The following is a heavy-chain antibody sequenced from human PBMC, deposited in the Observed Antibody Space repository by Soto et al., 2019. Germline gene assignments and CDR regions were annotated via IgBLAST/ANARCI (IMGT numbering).Heavy chain of an antibody. V-gene: IGHV3-74*01. D-gene: IGHD3-10*01. CDR3: ARGIFGSGTANDY. CDR2: INGDGSGT. Sequence: EVQLVESGGGLVQPGGSLRLSCAASGFTFSGSWMHWVRQAPGKGLVWVSRINGDGSGTSYADFVKGRFTISRDDAKNRLFLQMNGLGAENTAVYYCARGIFGSGTANDYWGQGTLVTCSS. CDR1: GFTFSGSW. J-gene: IGHJ4*02.